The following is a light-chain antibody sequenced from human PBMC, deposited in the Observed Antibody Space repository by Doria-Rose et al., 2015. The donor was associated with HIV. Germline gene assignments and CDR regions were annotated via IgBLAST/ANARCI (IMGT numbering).Light chain of an antibody. CDR2: QNI. Sequence: CPCHNLGDKYACWHHQKPRPSPVLVIYQNIKRPSGIAELFSGSNSGNTATLTISGTQAMDEADYYCQAWDSNATSYVFGTGTKVTVL. J-gene: IGLJ1*01. V-gene: IGLV3-1*01. CDR3: QAWDSNATSYV. CDR1: NLGDKY.